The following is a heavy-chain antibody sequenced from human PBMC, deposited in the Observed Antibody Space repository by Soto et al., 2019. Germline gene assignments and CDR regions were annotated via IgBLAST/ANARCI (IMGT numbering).Heavy chain of an antibody. CDR3: VKDYRVSY. CDR2: ISGSGVTT. D-gene: IGHD2-8*01. CDR1: GFTFSSSA. J-gene: IGHJ4*02. Sequence: GSLRLSCAASGFTFSSSAMAWVRQAPGKGLEWVSAISGSGVTTNYADPVKGRFTISRDNSKNTQFLQMNSLRVEDTAVYYCVKDYRVSYWGQGTLVTVSS. V-gene: IGHV3-23*01.